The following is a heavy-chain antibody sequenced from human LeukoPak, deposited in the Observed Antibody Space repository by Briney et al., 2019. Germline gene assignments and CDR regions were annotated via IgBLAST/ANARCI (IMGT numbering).Heavy chain of an antibody. Sequence: GESLKISCKGSGYSFSNFWIGWVRQMPGKGLEWMGVIYPGDSDTTYSPSFQGQVTISADKSISTAYLQWSSLKASDTAMYYCARHRAYSFDYWGQGTLVTVSS. CDR2: IYPGDSDT. D-gene: IGHD3-10*01. V-gene: IGHV5-51*01. CDR1: GYSFSNFW. CDR3: ARHRAYSFDY. J-gene: IGHJ4*02.